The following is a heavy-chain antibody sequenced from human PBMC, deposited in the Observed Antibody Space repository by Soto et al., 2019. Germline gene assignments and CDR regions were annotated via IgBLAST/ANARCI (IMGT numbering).Heavy chain of an antibody. J-gene: IGHJ4*02. CDR1: GFTFSSYA. CDR3: AREGHNGYEFRGIVGATFSAAFDY. Sequence: QVQLVESGGGVVQPGRSLRLSCAASGFTFSSYAMHWVRQAPGKGLEWVAVISYDGSNKYYADSVKGRFTISRDNSKNTLYLQMNSLRAEDTAVYYCAREGHNGYEFRGIVGATFSAAFDYWGQGTLVTVSS. V-gene: IGHV3-30-3*01. D-gene: IGHD1-26*01. CDR2: ISYDGSNK.